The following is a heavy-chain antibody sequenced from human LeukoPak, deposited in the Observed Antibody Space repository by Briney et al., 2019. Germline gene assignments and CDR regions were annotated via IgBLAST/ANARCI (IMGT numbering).Heavy chain of an antibody. Sequence: ASVKVSCKASGYTFTGYYMHWVRQAPGQGLEWMGWINPNSGGTNYAQKFQGRVTMTRDTSISTAYMELSRLRSDDTAVYYCARAVGVATIPDYWGQGTLVTVSS. CDR2: INPNSGGT. CDR3: ARAVGVATIPDY. D-gene: IGHD5-12*01. J-gene: IGHJ4*02. CDR1: GYTFTGYY. V-gene: IGHV1-2*02.